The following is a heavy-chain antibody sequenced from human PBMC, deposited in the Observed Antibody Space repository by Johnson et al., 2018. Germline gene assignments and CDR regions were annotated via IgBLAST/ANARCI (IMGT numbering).Heavy chain of an antibody. D-gene: IGHD2-8*01. CDR2: IRGDGSEK. CDR3: ARTMVFAVAPGVYGMDV. Sequence: VQLVQSGGGLVQPGGSLRLSCAASGFTFSSYWMNWVRQAPGKGLEWVANIRGDGSEKYYVDSVKGRFTISRDNAKNSLSLQRNSLRAGDTVVYYWARTMVFAVAPGVYGMDVWGQGTTVTVSS. V-gene: IGHV3-7*01. CDR1: GFTFSSYW. J-gene: IGHJ6*02.